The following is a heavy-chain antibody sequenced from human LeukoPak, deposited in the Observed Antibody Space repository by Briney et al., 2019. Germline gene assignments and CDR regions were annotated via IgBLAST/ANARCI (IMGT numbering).Heavy chain of an antibody. V-gene: IGHV1-69*13. CDR1: GGTFSSYA. Sequence: ASVKVSCKASGGTFSSYAISWVRQAPGQGLEWMGGIIPIFGTANYAQKFQGRVTITADESTSTAYMELSSLRSEDTAVYYCARFQQYNTVLRSAEDGPNYYYGMDVWGQRTTVTVSS. CDR3: ARFQQYNTVLRSAEDGPNYYYGMDV. D-gene: IGHD4-17*01. CDR2: IIPIFGTA. J-gene: IGHJ6*02.